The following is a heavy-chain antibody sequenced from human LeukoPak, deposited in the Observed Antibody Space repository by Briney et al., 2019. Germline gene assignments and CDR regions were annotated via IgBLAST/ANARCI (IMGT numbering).Heavy chain of an antibody. CDR2: ISGSGGST. D-gene: IGHD3-3*01. V-gene: IGHV3-23*01. J-gene: IGHJ5*02. CDR3: AKGAQRSEWLSQYNWFDP. Sequence: GGSLRLSCAASGFTFSSYAMSWVRQAPGKGLEWVSAISGSGGSTYYADSVKGRFTISRDNSKNTLYLQMNSLRAEDTAVYYCAKGAQRSEWLSQYNWFDPWGQGTLVTVSS. CDR1: GFTFSSYA.